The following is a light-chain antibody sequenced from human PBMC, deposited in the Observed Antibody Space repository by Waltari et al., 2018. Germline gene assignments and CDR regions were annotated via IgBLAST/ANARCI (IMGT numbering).Light chain of an antibody. V-gene: IGKV3-20*01. CDR2: GAS. J-gene: IGKJ1*01. CDR1: QSVSGSY. Sequence: EIVLTQSPGTLSLSPGERATLSCRASQSVSGSYLAWYQQKPGQAPRLLIYGASNRATGIPDRFSGSGSGTDFTLTISTLEPEDFAVYYCQQCDTSGGTFGQGTKVEI. CDR3: QQCDTSGGT.